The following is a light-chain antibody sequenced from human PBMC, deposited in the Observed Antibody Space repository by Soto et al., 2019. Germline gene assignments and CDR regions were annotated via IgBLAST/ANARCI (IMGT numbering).Light chain of an antibody. Sequence: DIQMTQSPSSLPASVGDRVTITCQASQDISNYLNWYQQKPGKAPRLLIYDASNLEIGVPSRFSGSGSGTDFTFTISNLQPEDIATYYCQQYDNLLPLFTFGPGTKVDIK. V-gene: IGKV1-33*01. CDR3: QQYDNLLPLFT. J-gene: IGKJ3*01. CDR1: QDISNY. CDR2: DAS.